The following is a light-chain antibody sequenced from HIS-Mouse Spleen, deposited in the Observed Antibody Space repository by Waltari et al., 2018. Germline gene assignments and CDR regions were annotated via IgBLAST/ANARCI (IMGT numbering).Light chain of an antibody. CDR2: DVS. CDR1: SSDVGGYNY. CDR3: SSYTSSSTYV. V-gene: IGLV2-14*03. Sequence: QSALTQPASVSGSPGQSITISCTGTSSDVGGYNYVSWYQQHPGKAPKLMIYDVSNPTSGVSKRFSGSKSGNTASLTSSGLQAEDEADYYCSSYTSSSTYVFGTGTKVTVL. J-gene: IGLJ1*01.